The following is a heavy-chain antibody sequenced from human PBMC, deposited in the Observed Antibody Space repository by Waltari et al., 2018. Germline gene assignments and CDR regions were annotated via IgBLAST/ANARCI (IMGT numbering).Heavy chain of an antibody. CDR1: GGSFSGYY. CDR2: INTSGST. D-gene: IGHD3-3*01. J-gene: IGHJ5*02. V-gene: IGHV4-34*01. CDR3: ARGYGDFWSGYYPPFWFDP. Sequence: QVQLQQWGAGLLKPSETLSLTCAVYGGSFSGYYWSWIRQPPGKGLEWIGEINTSGSTNHNPSLNSRVTISVDTSKNQFSLKLSSVTAADTAVYYCARGYGDFWSGYYPPFWFDPWGQGTLVTVSS.